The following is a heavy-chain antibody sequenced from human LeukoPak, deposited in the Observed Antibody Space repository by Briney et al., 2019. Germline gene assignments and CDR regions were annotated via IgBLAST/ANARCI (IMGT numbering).Heavy chain of an antibody. CDR1: GGSFSGYY. V-gene: IGHV4-34*01. CDR3: ARVGRRGYRVNNWFDP. Sequence: SETLSLTCAVYGGSFSGYYWSWIRQPPGKGLEWIGEINHSGSTNYNPSLKSRVTISVDTSKNQFSLKLSSVTAADTAVYYCARVGRRGYRVNNWFDPSGQGTLVTVSS. D-gene: IGHD5-18*01. J-gene: IGHJ5*02. CDR2: INHSGST.